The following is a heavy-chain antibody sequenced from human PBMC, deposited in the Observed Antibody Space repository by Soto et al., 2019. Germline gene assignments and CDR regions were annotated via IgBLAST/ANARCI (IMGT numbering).Heavy chain of an antibody. Sequence: PGGSLRLSCAASGFTFTSYALSWVRQAPGKGLEWVSAISGSGGSTYYADSVKGRFTISRDNSKNTVYLQMNSLRAEATAVYYCAKGFGDSVTYLAYWGQGIPVTVSS. V-gene: IGHV3-23*01. CDR2: ISGSGGST. CDR3: AKGFGDSVTYLAY. D-gene: IGHD4-17*01. J-gene: IGHJ4*02. CDR1: GFTFTSYA.